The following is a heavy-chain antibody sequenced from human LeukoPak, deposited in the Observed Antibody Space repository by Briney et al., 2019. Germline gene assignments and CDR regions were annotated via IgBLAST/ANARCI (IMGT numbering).Heavy chain of an antibody. CDR3: ARTPD. CDR2: INPNSGGT. J-gene: IGHJ4*02. V-gene: IGHV1-2*02. Sequence: GASVKVSCKASGGTFSSYAISWVRQAPGQGLEWMGWINPNSGGTNYAQKFQGRVTMTRDTSISTAYMELSRLRSDDTAVYYCARTPDWGQGTLVTVSS. CDR1: GGTFSSYA.